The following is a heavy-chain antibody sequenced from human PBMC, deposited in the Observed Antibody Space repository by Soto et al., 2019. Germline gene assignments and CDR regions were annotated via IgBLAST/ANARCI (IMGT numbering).Heavy chain of an antibody. CDR1: GFTFSSYG. V-gene: IGHV3-33*01. Sequence: PGGSLRLSCAAAGFTFSSYGMHWVRQAPGKGLEWVAVIWYDGSNKYYADSVKGRFTISRDNSKNTLYLQMNSLRAEDTAVYYWARNPLAFCGGDCYPFAYGAQEPLVP. D-gene: IGHD2-21*02. CDR2: IWYDGSNK. J-gene: IGHJ4*02. CDR3: ARNPLAFCGGDCYPFAY.